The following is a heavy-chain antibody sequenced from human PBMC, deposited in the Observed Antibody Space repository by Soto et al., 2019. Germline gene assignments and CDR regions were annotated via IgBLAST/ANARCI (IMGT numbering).Heavy chain of an antibody. CDR2: IYYSGST. CDR3: ARVRYCGGDCYQYYFDY. D-gene: IGHD2-21*02. CDR1: GGSVSIGSYY. J-gene: IGHJ4*02. V-gene: IGHV4-61*01. Sequence: SETLSLTCTVSGGSVSIGSYYWSCIRQPPGKGLEWIGYIYYSGSTNYNPSLKSRVTISVDTSKNQFSLKLSSVTAADTAVYYCARVRYCGGDCYQYYFDYWGQGTLVTVSS.